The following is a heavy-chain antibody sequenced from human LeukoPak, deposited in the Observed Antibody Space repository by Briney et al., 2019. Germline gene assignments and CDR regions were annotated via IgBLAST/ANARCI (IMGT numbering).Heavy chain of an antibody. Sequence: PGGSLRLSCTASGFTFGDYAMSWFRQAPGKGLEWVGFIRSKAYGGTTEYAASVKGRFTISRDDSKSIAYLQMNSLKTEDTAVYYCTRDDYSYGHTYYFDYWGQGTLVTVSS. CDR1: GFTFGDYA. CDR2: IRSKAYGGTT. CDR3: TRDDYSYGHTYYFDY. J-gene: IGHJ4*02. V-gene: IGHV3-49*03. D-gene: IGHD5-18*01.